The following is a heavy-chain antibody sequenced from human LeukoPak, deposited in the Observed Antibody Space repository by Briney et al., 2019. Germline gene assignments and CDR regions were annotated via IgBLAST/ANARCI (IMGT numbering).Heavy chain of an antibody. V-gene: IGHV3-23*01. CDR1: GFTFSSYA. Sequence: PGGSLRLSCAASGFTFSSYAMSWVRQAPGKGLEWVSAISGSGGSTYYADSVKGRFTISRDNSKNTLYLQMNSLRAEDTAVYYCAKSRSIAEDIVVVPAAQAGAFDIWGQGTMVTVSS. CDR2: ISGSGGST. CDR3: AKSRSIAEDIVVVPAAQAGAFDI. J-gene: IGHJ3*02. D-gene: IGHD2-2*01.